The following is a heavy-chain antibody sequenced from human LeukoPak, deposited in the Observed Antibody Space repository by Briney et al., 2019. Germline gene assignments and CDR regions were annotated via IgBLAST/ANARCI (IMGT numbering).Heavy chain of an antibody. CDR2: IYSGGST. CDR1: GFTVSSNY. Sequence: PGGSLRLSCAASGFTVSSNYMSWVRQAPGKGLEWVSVIYSGGSTYYAESVKGRFTISRDNSGDTLFLQMNSLRAEDTALYYCAKARGDRSSYGMDVWGQGTTVTVSS. V-gene: IGHV3-53*01. CDR3: AKARGDRSSYGMDV. D-gene: IGHD2-21*01. J-gene: IGHJ6*02.